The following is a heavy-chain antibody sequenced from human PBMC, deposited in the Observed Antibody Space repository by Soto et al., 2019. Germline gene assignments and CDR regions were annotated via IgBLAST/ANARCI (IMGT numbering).Heavy chain of an antibody. V-gene: IGHV1-3*01. J-gene: IGHJ6*04. CDR2: INAGNGNT. CDR1: GYTFTSYA. CDR3: ARAGAAPYYYYVMDV. Sequence: ASVKVSCKASGYTFTSYAMHWVRQAPGQRLEWMGWINAGNGNTKYSQKFQGRVTITRDTSASTAYMELSSLRSDDTAVYYCARAGAAPYYYYVMDVWGKGTRVTVYS. D-gene: IGHD2-15*01.